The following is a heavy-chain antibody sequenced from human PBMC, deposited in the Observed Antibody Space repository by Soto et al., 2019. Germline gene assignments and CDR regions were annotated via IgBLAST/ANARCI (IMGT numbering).Heavy chain of an antibody. V-gene: IGHV3-74*01. CDR3: ARAIPYCDETWCFRPFDY. J-gene: IGHJ4*02. CDR1: GFTFTNYW. Sequence: EVQLVESGGGLAQPGGSLRLSCAASGFTFTNYWMHWVRQVPGKAQVWVSRLNSHGSSTTYADSVKGRFAISSDNAKNTLYLQMYGLRAADSAVYFCARAIPYCDETWCFRPFDYWGQGTLVTVSS. CDR2: LNSHGSST. D-gene: IGHD2-21*01.